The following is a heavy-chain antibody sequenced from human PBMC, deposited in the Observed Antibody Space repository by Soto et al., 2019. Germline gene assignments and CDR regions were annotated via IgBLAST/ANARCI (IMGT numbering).Heavy chain of an antibody. CDR3: ARQRTTVVTQAYFDH. Sequence: SETLSLTCTVSGGSITSSSYYWGWIRQPPGKGLEWIGGIYYSGRSYYNPSLKSRVTMSVGTSKNQFSLTLNSVTAADAAVYYCARQRTTVVTQAYFDHWGQGTLVTVSS. J-gene: IGHJ4*02. CDR1: GGSITSSSYY. D-gene: IGHD4-17*01. CDR2: IYYSGRS. V-gene: IGHV4-39*01.